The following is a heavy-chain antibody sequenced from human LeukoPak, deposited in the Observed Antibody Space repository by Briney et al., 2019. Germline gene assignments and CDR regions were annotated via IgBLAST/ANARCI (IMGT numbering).Heavy chain of an antibody. Sequence: PGGSLRLSCSASGFTFSSYAMHWVRQAPGKGLECVSAISSNGGSTYYADSVKGRFTISRDNSKNTLYLQMSSLRAEDTAVYYCVKDLYSSSWSLSPNDYWGQGTLVTVSS. CDR3: VKDLYSSSWSLSPNDY. CDR1: GFTFSSYA. CDR2: ISSNGGST. J-gene: IGHJ4*02. V-gene: IGHV3-64D*06. D-gene: IGHD6-13*01.